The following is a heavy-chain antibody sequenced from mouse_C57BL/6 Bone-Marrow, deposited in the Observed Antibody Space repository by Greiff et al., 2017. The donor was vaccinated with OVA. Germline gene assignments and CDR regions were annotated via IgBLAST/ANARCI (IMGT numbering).Heavy chain of an antibody. CDR2: IDPSDSYT. V-gene: IGHV1-69*01. Sequence: QVQLQQPGAELVMPGASVKLSCKASGYTFTSYWMHWVKQRPGQGLEWIGEIDPSDSYTNYNQKFKGKSTLTVDKSSSTAYMQLSSLTSEDSAVYYCARDHYFGSCFRVDYWGQGTTLTVSS. CDR1: GYTFTSYW. D-gene: IGHD1-1*01. J-gene: IGHJ2*01. CDR3: ARDHYFGSCFRVDY.